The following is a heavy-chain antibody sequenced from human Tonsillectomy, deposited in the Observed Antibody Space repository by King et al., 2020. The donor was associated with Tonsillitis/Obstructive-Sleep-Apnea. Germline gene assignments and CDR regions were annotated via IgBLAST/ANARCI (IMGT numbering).Heavy chain of an antibody. V-gene: IGHV3-30*01. CDR3: ARDRGYGSGSYPFDAFDI. J-gene: IGHJ3*02. CDR1: GFTFSSYA. CDR2: ISYDGSNK. Sequence: VQLVESGGGVVQPGRSLRLSCAASGFTFSSYAMHWVRQAPGKGLEWVAVISYDGSNKYYADSVKGRFTISRDNSKNTLYLQMNSLRAEDTAVYYCARDRGYGSGSYPFDAFDIWGQGTMVTVSS. D-gene: IGHD3-10*01.